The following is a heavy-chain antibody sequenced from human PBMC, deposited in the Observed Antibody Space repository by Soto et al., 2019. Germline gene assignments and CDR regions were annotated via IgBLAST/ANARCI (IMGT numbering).Heavy chain of an antibody. D-gene: IGHD2-2*01. Sequence: PGVLLRPSDAASGFTFSSYGMHRVRQAPGKGLEWVAVIWYDGSNKYYADSVKGRFTISRDNSKNTLYLQMNSLRAEDTAVYYCARSRYQRGYYYYMDVWGKGTTVTVSS. J-gene: IGHJ6*03. CDR2: IWYDGSNK. CDR3: ARSRYQRGYYYYMDV. V-gene: IGHV3-33*01. CDR1: GFTFSSYG.